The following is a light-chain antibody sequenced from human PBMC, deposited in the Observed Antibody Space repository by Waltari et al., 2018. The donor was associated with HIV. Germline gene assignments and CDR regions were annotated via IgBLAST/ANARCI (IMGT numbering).Light chain of an antibody. Sequence: EIVLTQSPGTLSLSPGERATLSCRASQSVSSSYLAWYQQKPGQAPRLLIYGASSRATGIPDRFSGSGSGTDFTLTISRLEPEDFAVYYCQQYGSSPPYSFGQGTKLRSN. CDR1: QSVSSSY. J-gene: IGKJ2*03. CDR2: GAS. V-gene: IGKV3-20*01. CDR3: QQYGSSPPYS.